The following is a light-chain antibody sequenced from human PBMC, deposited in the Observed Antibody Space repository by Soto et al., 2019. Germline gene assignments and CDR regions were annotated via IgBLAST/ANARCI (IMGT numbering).Light chain of an antibody. CDR2: DSS. Sequence: DIQLTQSPSFLAASVGDRVTITCRASQDISIYLAWYQQKSGTVPNLLIYDSSTLQSGVPSRFSGVGSGTDFTLTISGLQPEDVATYYCQKYNSDPFSFGPGTKVEIE. CDR3: QKYNSDPFS. V-gene: IGKV1-27*01. J-gene: IGKJ3*01. CDR1: QDISIY.